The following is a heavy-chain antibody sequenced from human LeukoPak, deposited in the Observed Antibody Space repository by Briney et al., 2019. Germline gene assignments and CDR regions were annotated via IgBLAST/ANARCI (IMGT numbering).Heavy chain of an antibody. V-gene: IGHV3-30*02. Sequence: PGGSLRLSCAASGFTFSSYGMHWVRQAPGKGLEWVAFIRYDGSNKYYADSVKGRFTISRDNSKNTLYLQMNSLGAEDTAVYYCAKGEDTAMGYDAFDIWGQGTMVTVSS. CDR2: IRYDGSNK. CDR3: AKGEDTAMGYDAFDI. J-gene: IGHJ3*02. D-gene: IGHD5-18*01. CDR1: GFTFSSYG.